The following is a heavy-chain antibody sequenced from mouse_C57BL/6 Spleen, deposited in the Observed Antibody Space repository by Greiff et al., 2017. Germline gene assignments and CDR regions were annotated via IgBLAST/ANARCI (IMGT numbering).Heavy chain of an antibody. CDR2: IDPSGSYT. J-gene: IGHJ3*01. Sequence: QVQLQQPGAELVQPGASVKLSCKASGYTFTSYWMPWVQQSPGQGLEWIGEIDPSGSYTNYNQKFKGKATLTVDTSSSTAYMQLSSLTSEDSAVYYCARGTAQAPFAYWGQGTLGTVSA. D-gene: IGHD3-2*02. V-gene: IGHV1-50*01. CDR3: ARGTAQAPFAY. CDR1: GYTFTSYW.